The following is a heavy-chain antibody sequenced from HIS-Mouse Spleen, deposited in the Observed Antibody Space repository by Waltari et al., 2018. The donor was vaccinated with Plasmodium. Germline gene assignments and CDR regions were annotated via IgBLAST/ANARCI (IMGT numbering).Heavy chain of an antibody. V-gene: IGHV1-18*01. D-gene: IGHD1-26*01. CDR1: GYTFTSYG. CDR2: ISAYNGNT. CDR3: ARLLPWVHGHFDY. J-gene: IGHJ4*02. Sequence: VQLVQSAAEDKKPGASVQVSCKASGYTFTSYGLSWVQQAPGRGLEWMGWISAYNGNTNNAQKLQGRVTMTTDTSTSTAYMELRSLRSDDTAVYYCARLLPWVHGHFDYWGQGTLVTVSS.